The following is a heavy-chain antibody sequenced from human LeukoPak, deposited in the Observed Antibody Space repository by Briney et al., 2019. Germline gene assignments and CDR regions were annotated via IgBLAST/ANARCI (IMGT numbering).Heavy chain of an antibody. CDR1: GYTFTSYY. Sequence: GASVKVSCKASGYTFTSYYMHWVRQAPGQGLEWMGWISDYNGNTNYAQKLQGRVTMTTDTSTSTAYMELRSLRSDDTAVYYCARDLYRDSLPVSWFDPWGQGTLVTVSS. V-gene: IGHV1-18*04. CDR2: ISDYNGNT. J-gene: IGHJ5*02. CDR3: ARDLYRDSLPVSWFDP. D-gene: IGHD4-11*01.